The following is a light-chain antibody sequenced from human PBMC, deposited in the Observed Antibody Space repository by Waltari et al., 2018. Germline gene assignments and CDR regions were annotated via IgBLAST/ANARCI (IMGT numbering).Light chain of an antibody. CDR3: QSYDSSLSGSRV. J-gene: IGLJ3*02. Sequence: QSVLTQPPSVSVAPGQRVTISCPGSSSNIGAGYDVHWYQQLPGTAPKLLIYGTSNRPSGVPDXFSGSKSGTSASLAITGLQAEDEADYYCQSYDSSLSGSRVFGGGTKLTVL. CDR1: SSNIGAGYD. CDR2: GTS. V-gene: IGLV1-40*01.